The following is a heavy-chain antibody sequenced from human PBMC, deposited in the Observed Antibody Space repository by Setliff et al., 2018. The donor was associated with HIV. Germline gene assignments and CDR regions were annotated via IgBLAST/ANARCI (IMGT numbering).Heavy chain of an antibody. CDR1: GGSFSDNY. J-gene: IGHJ6*03. Sequence: SETLSLTCAVYGGSFSDNYWSWIRQSPGKGLEWIGEINHSGRTKYSPSLRSRVSISVDTSKTLFSLKLRSVTAADTAVYYCARVSCSSWYSIPRYYYYSMDVWGNGTTVTVSS. V-gene: IGHV4-34*01. CDR2: INHSGRT. D-gene: IGHD6-13*01. CDR3: ARVSCSSWYSIPRYYYYSMDV.